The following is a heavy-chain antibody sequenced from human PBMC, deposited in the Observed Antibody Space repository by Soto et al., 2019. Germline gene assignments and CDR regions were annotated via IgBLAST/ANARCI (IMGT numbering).Heavy chain of an antibody. CDR1: GFTFSSYA. CDR3: ANLLYSNYVLTNC. CDR2: ISGSGGST. D-gene: IGHD4-4*01. V-gene: IGHV3-23*01. J-gene: IGHJ4*02. Sequence: PGGSLRLSCAASGFTFSSYAMSWVRQAPGKGLEWVSVISGSGGSTYYADSVKGRFTISRDNSKNTLFLQMNSLRAEDTAVYYCANLLYSNYVLTNCWGQGTLVTVSS.